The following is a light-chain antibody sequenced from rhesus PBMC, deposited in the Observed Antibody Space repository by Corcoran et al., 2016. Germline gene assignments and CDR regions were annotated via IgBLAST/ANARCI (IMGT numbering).Light chain of an antibody. CDR2: RAY. CDR1: QSLSNY. CDR3: PQGYSYPYS. Sequence: DIQMTQSPSSLSASVGDRVTITCQASQSLSNYLNGYQQKPGKIPKLLLYRAYSLQSGIPYRFSGIGSWTDFTLPISSLQPEDFATDYCPQGYSYPYSFGQGTKVEIK. V-gene: IGKV1S9*01. J-gene: IGKJ2*01.